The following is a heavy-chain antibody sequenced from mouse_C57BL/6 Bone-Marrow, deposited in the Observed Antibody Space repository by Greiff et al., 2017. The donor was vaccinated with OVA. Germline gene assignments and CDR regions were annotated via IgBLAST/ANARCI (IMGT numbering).Heavy chain of an antibody. CDR3: ARRGKF. J-gene: IGHJ2*01. CDR1: GYTFTSYG. Sequence: QVKLKRSGAERARPGASGKLSCKASGYTFTSYGISWVKQRTGQGLEWIGEIYPRSGNTYYNEKFKGKATLTADKSSSTAYMELRSLTSEDSAVYFCARRGKFWGQGTTLTVSS. CDR2: IYPRSGNT. V-gene: IGHV1-81*01.